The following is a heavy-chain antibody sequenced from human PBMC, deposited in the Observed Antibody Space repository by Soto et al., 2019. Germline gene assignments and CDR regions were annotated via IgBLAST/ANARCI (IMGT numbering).Heavy chain of an antibody. CDR3: ARQYYFGSGSYYNRPFSF. J-gene: IGHJ4*02. V-gene: IGHV4-39*01. CDR1: GGSISSSSYY. CDR2: IYYSGNT. D-gene: IGHD3-10*01. Sequence: LSLTCTVSGGSISSSSYYWGWIRQPPGKGLEWIGSIYYSGNTYYNPSLKSRVTISVDTAKNQFSLKLSSVTAADTAVYYCARQYYFGSGSYYNRPFSFWGQGTLVTVSS.